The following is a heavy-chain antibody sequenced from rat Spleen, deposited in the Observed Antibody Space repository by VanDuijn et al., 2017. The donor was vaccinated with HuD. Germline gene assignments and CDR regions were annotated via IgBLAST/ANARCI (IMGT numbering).Heavy chain of an antibody. D-gene: IGHD1-9*01. CDR2: MSYDGSDT. V-gene: IGHV5-29*01. Sequence: EVQLVESDGGLVQPGRSLKLSCAASGFTFSDYYMAWVRQAPTKGLEWVATMSYDGSDTYYRDSVKGRFTLSRDNAKSTLSLQMDSLRSEDTATYYCARRHYGYTDYFDYWGQGVVVTVSS. CDR3: ARRHYGYTDYFDY. J-gene: IGHJ2*01. CDR1: GFTFSDYY.